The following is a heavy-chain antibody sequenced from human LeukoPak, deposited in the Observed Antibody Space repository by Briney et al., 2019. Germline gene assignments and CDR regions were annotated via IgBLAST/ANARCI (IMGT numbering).Heavy chain of an antibody. CDR1: GFTFTSYC. CDR2: IRYDGSNK. J-gene: IGHJ6*02. Sequence: GGSLRLSCAASGFTFTSYCIHSVRQAPSKWLEWQAFIRYDGSNKYYADSVKGRFTSSRDNSNNTLYVQMNSLRVEDTAVYYCAKSGGLSGSGRLAMDVWGQGTTVTVSS. V-gene: IGHV3-30*02. D-gene: IGHD3-10*01. CDR3: AKSGGLSGSGRLAMDV.